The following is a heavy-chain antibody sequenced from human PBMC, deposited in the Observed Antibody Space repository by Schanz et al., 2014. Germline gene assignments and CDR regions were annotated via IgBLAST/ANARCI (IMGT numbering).Heavy chain of an antibody. CDR2: ISYDGRNK. CDR1: GFIFSNYG. Sequence: QVQLVESGGGVVQPGRSLRLSCAASGFIFSNYGMHWVRQAPGKGLEWVAVISYDGRNKYYADSVKGRFTISRDSPKNTLYLQMNSLRAEDTAVYYCARDSRPNYDFLTAYYSIDYWGQGTLVTVSS. CDR3: ARDSRPNYDFLTAYYSIDY. V-gene: IGHV3-30*19. J-gene: IGHJ4*02. D-gene: IGHD3-9*01.